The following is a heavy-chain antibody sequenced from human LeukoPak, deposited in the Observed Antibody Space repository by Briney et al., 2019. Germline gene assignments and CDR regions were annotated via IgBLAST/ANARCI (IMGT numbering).Heavy chain of an antibody. Sequence: PGGSLRLSCAASGSTFSSYSMNWVRQAPGKGLEWVSSISSSSSYIYYADSVKGRFTISRDNAKNSLYLQMNSLRAEDTAVYYCARAAAGTRLTFDYWGQGTLVTVSS. D-gene: IGHD6-13*01. CDR1: GSTFSSYS. CDR3: ARAAAGTRLTFDY. V-gene: IGHV3-21*01. J-gene: IGHJ4*02. CDR2: ISSSSSYI.